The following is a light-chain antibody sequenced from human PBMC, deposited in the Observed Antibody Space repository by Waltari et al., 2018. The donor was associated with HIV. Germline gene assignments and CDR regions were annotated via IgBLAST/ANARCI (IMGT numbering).Light chain of an antibody. Sequence: QSALTQPPSVSGSPGQSVSISCTGSSSDVGSYNRVSWYQQPPSTAPKLIIYEVNNRPSGVPDRFSGSQSGNTASLTISGLQAEDEADYYCSLYTGTTNVLFGGGTKLTVL. CDR1: SSDVGSYNR. CDR3: SLYTGTTNVL. CDR2: EVN. V-gene: IGLV2-18*01. J-gene: IGLJ2*01.